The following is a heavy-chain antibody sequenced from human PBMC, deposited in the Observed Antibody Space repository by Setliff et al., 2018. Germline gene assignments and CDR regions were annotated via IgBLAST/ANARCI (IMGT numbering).Heavy chain of an antibody. Sequence: GGSLRLSCAASGFTFSSYAMHWVRQAPGKGLEWVANIKQGGSEEHYVDAVKGRFTISRDNAKNSLYLQMNSLRAEDAAVYYCARVGMDVWGQGTTVTVSS. CDR2: IKQGGSEE. J-gene: IGHJ6*02. CDR1: GFTFSSYA. CDR3: ARVGMDV. V-gene: IGHV3-7*01.